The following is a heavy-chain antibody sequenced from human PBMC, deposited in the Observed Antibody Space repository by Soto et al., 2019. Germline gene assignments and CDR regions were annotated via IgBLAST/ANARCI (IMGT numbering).Heavy chain of an antibody. CDR1: RGTFISYA. CDR3: ARDHIGSSGYTRRFDY. J-gene: IGHJ4*02. Sequence: SVKVSFKASRGTFISYAISWVRQAPGQGLEWMGGIIPIFGTANYAQKFQGRVTITADESTSTAYMELSSLRSEDTAVYYCARDHIGSSGYTRRFDYWGQGTLVTVSS. V-gene: IGHV1-69*13. D-gene: IGHD6-19*01. CDR2: IIPIFGTA.